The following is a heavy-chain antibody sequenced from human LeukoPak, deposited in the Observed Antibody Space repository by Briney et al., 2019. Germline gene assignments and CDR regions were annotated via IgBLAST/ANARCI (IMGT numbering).Heavy chain of an antibody. CDR1: GYRFTSYW. V-gene: IGHV5-51*01. CDR2: IYPGDSDT. J-gene: IGHJ4*02. CDR3: ASSRAVAGTPLDY. D-gene: IGHD6-19*01. Sequence: GESLKISFKGSGYRFTSYWIGWVRQMPGKGLEWMGIIYPGDSDTRYSPSFQGQVTISADKSISTAYLQWSSLKASDTAMYYCASSRAVAGTPLDYWGQGTLVTVSS.